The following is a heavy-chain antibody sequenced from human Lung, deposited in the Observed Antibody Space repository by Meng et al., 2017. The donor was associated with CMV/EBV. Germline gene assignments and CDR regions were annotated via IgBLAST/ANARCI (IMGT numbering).Heavy chain of an antibody. CDR1: GYTFTGYY. D-gene: IGHD6-13*01. CDR3: ARDGLALTQQLVPYGMDV. CDR2: INPNSGGT. J-gene: IGHJ6*02. Sequence: ASVKVSCKASGYTFTGYYMHWVRQAPGQGLEWMGWINPNSGGTNYAQKFRGRVTMTRDTSISTAYMELSRVKSDDTAVYYCARDGLALTQQLVPYGMDVWGQGTTVTVSS. V-gene: IGHV1-2*02.